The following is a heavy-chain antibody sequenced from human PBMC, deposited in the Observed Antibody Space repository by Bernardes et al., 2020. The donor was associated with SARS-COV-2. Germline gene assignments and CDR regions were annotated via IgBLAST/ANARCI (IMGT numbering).Heavy chain of an antibody. V-gene: IGHV3-30*19. CDR2: ISYEERTE. Sequence: GGSLRLSCATSGFTFSHSAMHWVRQAPGKGLEWVAIISYEERTEYNADSVKGRVTISRDNSTNMVFLQMTSLRPQDTAVYYCARETDDTTSSYFAFWGPGTLVTVS. CDR1: GFTFSHSA. J-gene: IGHJ4*02. D-gene: IGHD3-22*01. CDR3: ARETDDTTSSYFAF.